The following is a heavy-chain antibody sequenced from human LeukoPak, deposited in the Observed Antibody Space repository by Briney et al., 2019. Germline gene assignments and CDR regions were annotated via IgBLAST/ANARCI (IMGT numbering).Heavy chain of an antibody. D-gene: IGHD1-26*01. CDR1: GNIFTGYW. CDR2: IYPGDSDT. J-gene: IGHJ6*03. Sequence: GESLKISCKGSGNIFTGYWIGWVRQMPGKGLGWMGIIYPGDSDTRCSPSFQGQVTISADKSISTAYLQWSSLKASDTAVYYCVRVRVGASASDYHFYYMDVWGKGTTVTVSS. V-gene: IGHV5-51*01. CDR3: VRVRVGASASDYHFYYMDV.